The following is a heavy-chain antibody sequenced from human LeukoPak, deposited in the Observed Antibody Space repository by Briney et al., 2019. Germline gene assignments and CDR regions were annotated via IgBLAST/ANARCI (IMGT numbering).Heavy chain of an antibody. CDR2: ISSSSSTI. J-gene: IGHJ6*03. CDR3: ARDPTPAITIFGVAHYMDV. Sequence: GGSLRLSCAASGFTFSSYSMNWVRQAPEKGLEWVSYISSSSSTIYYADSVKGRFTISRDDAKNSLYLQMNSLRAEDTAVYYCARDPTPAITIFGVAHYMDVWGKGTTVTVSS. D-gene: IGHD3-3*01. CDR1: GFTFSSYS. V-gene: IGHV3-48*01.